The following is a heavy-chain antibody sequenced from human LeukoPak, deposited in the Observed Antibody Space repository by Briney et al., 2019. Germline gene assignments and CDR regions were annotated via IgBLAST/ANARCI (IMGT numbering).Heavy chain of an antibody. V-gene: IGHV4-4*02. J-gene: IGHJ6*02. CDR1: GGSINSSNW. CDR3: ARDGSNWSNDYYHGVDV. CDR2: IFYSGSV. D-gene: IGHD4-11*01. Sequence: PSGTLSLTCDVSGGSINSSNWWSWVRQSPEKGLEWIGQIFYSGSVSYSPSFKSRVTISVDTSKNQFSLRLSSVTAADTAVYYCARDGSNWSNDYYHGVDVWGQGTTVTVSS.